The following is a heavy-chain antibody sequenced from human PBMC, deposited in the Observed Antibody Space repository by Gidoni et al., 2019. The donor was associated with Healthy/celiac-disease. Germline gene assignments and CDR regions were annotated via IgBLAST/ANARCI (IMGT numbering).Heavy chain of an antibody. CDR3: VKGRIRIAAAGFDY. Sequence: EVQLVESGGGLVQPGGSLRLSCSASGFPFSSYAMHWVRQAPGKGLEYVSAISSNGGSTYYADSVKGRFTISRDNSKNTLYLQMSSLRAEDTAVYYCVKGRIRIAAAGFDYWGQGTLVTVSS. V-gene: IGHV3-64D*06. J-gene: IGHJ4*02. D-gene: IGHD6-13*01. CDR2: ISSNGGST. CDR1: GFPFSSYA.